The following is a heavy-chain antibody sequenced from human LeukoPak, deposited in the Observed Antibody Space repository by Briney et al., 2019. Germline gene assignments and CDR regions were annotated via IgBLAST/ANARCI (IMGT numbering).Heavy chain of an antibody. V-gene: IGHV4-34*01. D-gene: IGHD1-26*01. CDR3: ARDGSGSYYYYYYMDV. Sequence: SETLSLTCAVYGGSFSGFYWSWIRQSPGKGLEWIGEIHHSGSTNYNPSLKSRVTISVDTSKNQFSLKLSSVTAADTAVYYRARDGSGSYYYYYYMDVWGKGTTVTVSS. J-gene: IGHJ6*03. CDR2: IHHSGST. CDR1: GGSFSGFY.